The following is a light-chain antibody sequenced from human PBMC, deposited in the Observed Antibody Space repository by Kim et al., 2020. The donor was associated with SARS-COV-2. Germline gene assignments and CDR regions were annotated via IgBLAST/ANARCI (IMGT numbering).Light chain of an antibody. CDR2: DAY. CDR1: QSVSRY. J-gene: IGKJ3*01. V-gene: IGKV3-11*01. CDR3: QQRSNWPVT. Sequence: LSPEERPPSSWRARQSVSRYVAWYHRKPRQAPRLLIYDAYNRATGIPARFIGSGYGTDFTLTISSLDPEDFAVYYCQQRSNWPVTFGPGTKVDIK.